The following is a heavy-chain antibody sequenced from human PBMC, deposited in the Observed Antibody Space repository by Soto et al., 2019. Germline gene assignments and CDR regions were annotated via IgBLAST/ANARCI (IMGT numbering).Heavy chain of an antibody. J-gene: IGHJ5*02. Sequence: GGSLRLSCAASGFTFSSYSMNWVRQAPGKGLEWVSYISSSSSTIYYADSVKGRFTISRDNAKNSLYLQMNSLRAEDTAVYYCARDRYRITNYDYIWGSPPQGWFDPWGQGTLVTVAS. CDR3: ARDRYRITNYDYIWGSPPQGWFDP. D-gene: IGHD3-16*01. CDR1: GFTFSSYS. V-gene: IGHV3-48*01. CDR2: ISSSSSTI.